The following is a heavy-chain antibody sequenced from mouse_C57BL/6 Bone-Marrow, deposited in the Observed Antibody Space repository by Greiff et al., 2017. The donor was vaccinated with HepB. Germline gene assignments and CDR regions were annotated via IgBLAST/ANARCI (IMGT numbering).Heavy chain of an antibody. Sequence: EVKLMESGEGLVKPGGSLKLSCAASGFTFSSYAMSWVRQTPEKRLEWVAYISRGGDYIYYADTVKGRFTISRDNARNTLYLQMSSLKSEDTAMYYCTRDYYYGSSYYAMDYWGQGTSVTVSS. D-gene: IGHD1-1*01. CDR2: ISRGGDYI. V-gene: IGHV5-9-1*02. CDR3: TRDYYYGSSYYAMDY. J-gene: IGHJ4*01. CDR1: GFTFSSYA.